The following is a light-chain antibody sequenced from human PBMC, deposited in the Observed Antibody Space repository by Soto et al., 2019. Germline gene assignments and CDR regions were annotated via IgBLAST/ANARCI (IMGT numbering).Light chain of an antibody. CDR3: CSYALSSSYV. Sequence: QSVLTQPASVSGSPGQSITIACTGTNGDVGSYSHVSWYQQHPGKAPRLIIYEGSKRPSGVSHRFSASRSDKTASLTISGLQAEDEAAYYCCSYALSSSYVFGTETKVTVL. CDR2: EGS. J-gene: IGLJ1*01. CDR1: NGDVGSYSH. V-gene: IGLV2-23*01.